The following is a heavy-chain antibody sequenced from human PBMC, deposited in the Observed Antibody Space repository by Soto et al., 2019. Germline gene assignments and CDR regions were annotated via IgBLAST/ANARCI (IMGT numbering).Heavy chain of an antibody. CDR3: ARRYGGNSGDY. D-gene: IGHD2-21*02. Sequence: QVQLQESGPGLVKPSQTLSLTCTVSGGSISSGGYYWSWIRQHPGKGLEWIGYIYYSGSTYYNPSRKRRXTXSXXTSKTQCALKLSSVTAADTAVYYCARRYGGNSGDYWGQGTLVTVSS. V-gene: IGHV4-31*03. CDR1: GGSISSGGYY. CDR2: IYYSGST. J-gene: IGHJ4*02.